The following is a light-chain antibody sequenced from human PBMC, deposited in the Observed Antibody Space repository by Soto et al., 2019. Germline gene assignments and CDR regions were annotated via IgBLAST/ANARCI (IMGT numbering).Light chain of an antibody. J-gene: IGKJ5*01. CDR1: QTVSSTY. Sequence: PGESATLSWRASQTVSSTYLAWYQQKAGQAPRLLIYGASSRATGIPDRFSGGGSGTDFTLTISRLEPEDFAVYYCQQYGGSPPITFGQGTRLEIK. CDR2: GAS. CDR3: QQYGGSPPIT. V-gene: IGKV3-20*01.